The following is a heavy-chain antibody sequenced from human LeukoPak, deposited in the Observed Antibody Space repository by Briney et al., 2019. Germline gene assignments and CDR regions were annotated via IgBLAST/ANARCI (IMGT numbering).Heavy chain of an antibody. Sequence: PSETLSLXCTVSGGSISSYYWSWIRQPAGKGLEWIGRIYTSGSTNYNPSLKSRVTMSVDTSKNQFSLKLSSVTAADTAVYYCAREYSHDSSGYRLADYWGQGTLVTVSS. CDR2: IYTSGST. CDR1: GGSISSYY. V-gene: IGHV4-4*07. D-gene: IGHD3-22*01. J-gene: IGHJ4*02. CDR3: AREYSHDSSGYRLADY.